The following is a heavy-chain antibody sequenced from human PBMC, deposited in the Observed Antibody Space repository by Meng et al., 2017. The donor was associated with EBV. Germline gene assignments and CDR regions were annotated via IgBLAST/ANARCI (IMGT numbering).Heavy chain of an antibody. V-gene: IGHV2-5*02. Sequence: LKEAGRVLVNPRPALTLTCAFSGLSISTRGGGVGWIRRAPGKALEWLALIYWDDDTRSSPSLKSRLTITKAPSKNQVVLTMTNMDPVDAATYYCAHIIAARPFDYWGQGTLVTVSS. CDR3: AHIIAARPFDY. CDR2: IYWDDDT. J-gene: IGHJ4*02. CDR1: GLSISTRGGG. D-gene: IGHD6-6*01.